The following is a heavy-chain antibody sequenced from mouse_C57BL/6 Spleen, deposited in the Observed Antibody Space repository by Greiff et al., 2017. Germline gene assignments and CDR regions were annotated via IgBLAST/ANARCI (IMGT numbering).Heavy chain of an antibody. Sequence: VQLQQSGAELVKPGASVKISCKASGYAFSSYWMNWVKQRPGKGLEWIGQIYPGDGDTNYNGKFKGKATLTADKSSSTAYMQLSSLTSEDSAVYFCARFSHYYGSSYWYFDVWGTGTTVTVSS. V-gene: IGHV1-80*01. CDR2: IYPGDGDT. J-gene: IGHJ1*03. D-gene: IGHD1-1*01. CDR1: GYAFSSYW. CDR3: ARFSHYYGSSYWYFDV.